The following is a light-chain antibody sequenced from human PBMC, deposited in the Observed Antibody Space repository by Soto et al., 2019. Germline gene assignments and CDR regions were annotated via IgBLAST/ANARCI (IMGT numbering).Light chain of an antibody. CDR2: RSD. J-gene: IGLJ3*02. V-gene: IGLV1-47*01. CDR1: SSNIGSNY. Sequence: QAVVTQPPSASGTPGQRVTISCSGSSSNIGSNYVYWYRQLPGTAPKLLIYRSDQRPSGVPDRFSGSKSGTSASLAISGLRSEDEADYHCAAWDDSLSGWVFGGGTKLTVL. CDR3: AAWDDSLSGWV.